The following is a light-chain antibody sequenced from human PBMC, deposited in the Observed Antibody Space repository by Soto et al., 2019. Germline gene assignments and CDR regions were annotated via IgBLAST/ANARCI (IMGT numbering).Light chain of an antibody. CDR3: SSYTSSSTFV. Sequence: QSALTQPASVSGSPGQSITISCTGTSSDVGGHDSVAWYQQYPGRAPKIMIYGVSNRPSGVYNRFSGSKSGNTASLTISGLQAEDEADYYCSSYTSSSTFVFGTGTKVTVL. V-gene: IGLV2-14*01. CDR1: SSDVGGHDS. CDR2: GVS. J-gene: IGLJ1*01.